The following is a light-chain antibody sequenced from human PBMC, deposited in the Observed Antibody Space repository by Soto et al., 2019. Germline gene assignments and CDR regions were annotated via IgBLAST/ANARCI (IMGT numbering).Light chain of an antibody. CDR1: SSDVGGSDY. Sequence: QSALTQPASVSGSPGQSITISCIGTSSDVGGSDYVSWYQQHPGKAPELVIYDVSNRPSGVSDRFSGSKSGNTASLTISGLHAEDEADYYCCSYSRSNSLVLFGGGTKVTVL. CDR2: DVS. J-gene: IGLJ2*01. V-gene: IGLV2-14*01. CDR3: CSYSRSNSLVL.